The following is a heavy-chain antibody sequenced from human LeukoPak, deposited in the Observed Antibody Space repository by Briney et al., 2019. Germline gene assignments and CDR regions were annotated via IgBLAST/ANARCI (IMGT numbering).Heavy chain of an antibody. V-gene: IGHV4-59*01. Sequence: SETLSLTCTVSGGSISSYYWSSIRQPPGKGLEWIGYIYYSGSTNYNPSLKSRVTISVDTSKNQFSLKLSSVTAADTAVYYCARDRCSGGSCYSDYWGQGTLVTVSS. CDR3: ARDRCSGGSCYSDY. J-gene: IGHJ4*02. CDR2: IYYSGST. D-gene: IGHD2-15*01. CDR1: GGSISSYY.